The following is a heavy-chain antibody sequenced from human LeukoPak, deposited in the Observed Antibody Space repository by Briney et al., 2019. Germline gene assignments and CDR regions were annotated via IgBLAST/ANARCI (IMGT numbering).Heavy chain of an antibody. V-gene: IGHV3-30-3*01. CDR3: AKDKVAAAGDFDY. CDR2: ISYDGSNK. Sequence: PGGSLRLSCAASGFTFSSYAMLWVRQAPGKGLEWVAVISYDGSNKYYADSVKGRFTISRDNSKNTLYLQMNSLRAEDTAVYYCAKDKVAAAGDFDYWGQGTLVTVSS. D-gene: IGHD6-13*01. CDR1: GFTFSSYA. J-gene: IGHJ4*02.